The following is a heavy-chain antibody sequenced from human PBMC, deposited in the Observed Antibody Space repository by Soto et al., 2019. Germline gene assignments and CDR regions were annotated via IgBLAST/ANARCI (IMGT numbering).Heavy chain of an antibody. CDR1: GFTINNFA. D-gene: IGHD3-3*01. J-gene: IGHJ4*02. Sequence: GGSLTLSCAASGFTINNFALSWVRQAPGKGLEWVSTIGAGGDATYNADSVKGRFIISRDNSKNMVFLQMNGPGADDTAMYYWERGEGGVTRYGGKGKLVTVPS. CDR3: ERGEGGVTRY. CDR2: IGAGGDAT. V-gene: IGHV3-23*01.